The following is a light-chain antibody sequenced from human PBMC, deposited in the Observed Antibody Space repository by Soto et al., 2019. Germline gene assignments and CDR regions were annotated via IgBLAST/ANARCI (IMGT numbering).Light chain of an antibody. Sequence: QSVLTQPASVSGSPGQSITISCTGTSSDVGGYNSVSWYQQHPGKAPKLMIYEVSNRPSGVSNRFSGSKSGNTASLTISGLQAEDEADYYCSSYTSSNTLVVFGGGTKLTVL. CDR2: EVS. CDR1: SSDVGGYNS. J-gene: IGLJ2*01. CDR3: SSYTSSNTLVV. V-gene: IGLV2-14*01.